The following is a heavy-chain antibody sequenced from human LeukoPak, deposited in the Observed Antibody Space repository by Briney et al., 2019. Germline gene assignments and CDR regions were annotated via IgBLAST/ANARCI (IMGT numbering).Heavy chain of an antibody. V-gene: IGHV4-61*02. D-gene: IGHD3-10*01. CDR2: IYSNGSA. CDR3: ARDFPDHYGSGTYYYHYYYTDV. Sequence: SETLSLTCTVSGGSISSGSYYWSWIRQPAGKGLEWIGRIYSNGSATYNPSLKSRVTMSVDTSKNQFSLKLTSLIVADTAVYYCARDFPDHYGSGTYYYHYYYTDVWGKGTTVTISS. J-gene: IGHJ6*03. CDR1: GGSISSGSYY.